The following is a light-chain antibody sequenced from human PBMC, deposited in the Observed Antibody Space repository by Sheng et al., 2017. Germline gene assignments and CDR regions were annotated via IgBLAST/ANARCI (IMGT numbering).Light chain of an antibody. V-gene: IGKV1-NL1*01. CDR1: QGISNS. CDR2: GAS. Sequence: DIQMTQSPSTLSASVGDRGTITCRASQGISNSLAWYQQKPGKAPKLLLYGASRLASGVPPRFSGSGSGTDFTLTITSLQPEDSATYFCHQSYSAPPTFGQGTRLEIK. J-gene: IGKJ5*01. CDR3: HQSYSAPPT.